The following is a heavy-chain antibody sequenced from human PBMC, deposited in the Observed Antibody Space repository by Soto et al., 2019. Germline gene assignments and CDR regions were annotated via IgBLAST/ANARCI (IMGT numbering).Heavy chain of an antibody. V-gene: IGHV3-7*01. CDR1: GFTFSSYW. CDR3: ARELGDYVAFFSAFDI. CDR2: IKQDGSEK. D-gene: IGHD4-17*01. J-gene: IGHJ3*02. Sequence: EVQLVESGGGLVQPGGSLRLSCAASGFTFSSYWMSWVRQAPGKGLEWVANIKQDGSEKYYVDSVKGRFTISRDNAKNSLYLQMNSLRAEDTAVYYCARELGDYVAFFSAFDIWGQGTMVTVSS.